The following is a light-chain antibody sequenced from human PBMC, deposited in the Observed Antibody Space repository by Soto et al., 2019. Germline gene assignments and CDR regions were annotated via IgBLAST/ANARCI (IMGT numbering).Light chain of an antibody. CDR2: GAS. CDR1: QSVSSN. J-gene: IGKJ4*01. Sequence: ETVMTQSPATLSVSPGEGVTLSCRASQSVSSNLAWYQQKPGQAPRLLIYGASTRATGIPARFSGSGSGTEFTLNISSLQSEDFAVYYCQQYTDWPPLTFGGGTKVEIK. V-gene: IGKV3-15*01. CDR3: QQYTDWPPLT.